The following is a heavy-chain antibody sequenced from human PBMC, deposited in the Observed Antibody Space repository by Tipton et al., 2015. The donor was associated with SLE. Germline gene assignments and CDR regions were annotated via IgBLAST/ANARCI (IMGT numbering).Heavy chain of an antibody. CDR3: AWEEYSGGFFDY. CDR1: GFTFSSYW. Sequence: PLRLSCAASGFTFSSYWMSWVRQAPGKGLEWAANIKQGGSEQYYVDSVKGRFTISSDNANNSLYLQMNSLRAEGAAVYYVAWEEYSGGFFDYWGRGTVVAVSS. V-gene: IGHV3-7*04. D-gene: IGHD1-26*01. CDR2: IKQGGSEQ. J-gene: IGHJ4*02.